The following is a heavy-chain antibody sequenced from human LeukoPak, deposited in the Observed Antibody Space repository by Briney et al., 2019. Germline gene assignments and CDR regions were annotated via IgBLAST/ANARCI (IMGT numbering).Heavy chain of an antibody. CDR1: GYTFTGYY. CDR2: INPNSGGT. Sequence: ASVKVSCKASGYTFTGYYMHWVRQAPGQGLEWMGWINPNSGGTNYAQKFQGRVTMTRDTSISTAYMELSRLRSDDTAVYYCARDMKQQLVFYYYYMDVWGKGTMVTVSS. CDR3: ARDMKQQLVFYYYYMDV. J-gene: IGHJ6*03. V-gene: IGHV1-2*02. D-gene: IGHD6-13*01.